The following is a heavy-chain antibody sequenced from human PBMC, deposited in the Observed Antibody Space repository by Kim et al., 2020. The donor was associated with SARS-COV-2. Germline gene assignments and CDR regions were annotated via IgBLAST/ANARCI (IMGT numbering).Heavy chain of an antibody. CDR1: GYTFTNYD. Sequence: ASVKVSCKASGYTFTNYDIHWVRQAPGRGLEWMGRINPDNGSPTYAPDFPGRVVFTMDTSVSTAYLQIRSLEAEDTALYYCARVVYGCDRYIGFCGPGT. CDR3: ARVVYGCDRYIGF. CDR2: INPDNGSP. J-gene: IGHJ4*02. D-gene: IGHD3-16*02. V-gene: IGHV7-4-1*02.